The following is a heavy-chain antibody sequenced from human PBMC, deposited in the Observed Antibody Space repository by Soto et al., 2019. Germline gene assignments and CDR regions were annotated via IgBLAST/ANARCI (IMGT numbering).Heavy chain of an antibody. J-gene: IGHJ3*02. CDR1: GGTFSSYA. D-gene: IGHD6-19*01. V-gene: IGHV3-23*04. CDR2: ISGSGGST. CDR3: AKDKGSSGWGDAFDI. Sequence: VQLVQSGAEVKKPGSSVKVSCKASGGTFSSYAISWVRQAPGKGLEWVSAISGSGGSTYYADSVKGRFTISRDNSKNTLYLQMNSLRAEDTAVYYCAKDKGSSGWGDAFDIWGQGTMVTVSS.